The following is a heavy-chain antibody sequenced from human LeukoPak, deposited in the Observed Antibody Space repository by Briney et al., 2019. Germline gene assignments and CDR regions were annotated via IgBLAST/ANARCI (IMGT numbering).Heavy chain of an antibody. CDR1: GFTFSTYW. Sequence: GGSLRLSCAASGFTFSTYWMSWVRQAPGKGLEWVANIKQDGSQKYYVDSVKGRFTISRDNAKNSLYLQMNSLRAEDTAVYYCAPLGFDYFDYWGQGTLVTVSS. CDR3: APLGFDYFDY. V-gene: IGHV3-7*01. CDR2: IKQDGSQK. J-gene: IGHJ4*02.